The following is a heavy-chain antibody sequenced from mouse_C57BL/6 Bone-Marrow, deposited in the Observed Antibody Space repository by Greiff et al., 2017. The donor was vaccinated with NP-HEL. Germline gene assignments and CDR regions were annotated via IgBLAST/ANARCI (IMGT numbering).Heavy chain of an antibody. CDR3: ARSPLWLRRNYYAMDY. D-gene: IGHD2-2*01. J-gene: IGHJ4*01. Sequence: EVQLQQSGPGLAKPSQTLSLTCSVTGYSITSDYWNWIRKFPGNKLEYMGYISYSGSTYYNPHLKSRNSITRYTSKNQYYLQLNSVTTENTATDYGARSPLWLRRNYYAMDYWGQGTSVTVSS. V-gene: IGHV3-8*01. CDR2: ISYSGST. CDR1: GYSITSDY.